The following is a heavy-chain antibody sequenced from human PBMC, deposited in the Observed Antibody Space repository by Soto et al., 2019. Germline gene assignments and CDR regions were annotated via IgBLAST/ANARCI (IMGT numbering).Heavy chain of an antibody. CDR3: SSGYDTNAFDI. Sequence: VSCKASGGTFSSYTISWVRQAPGQGLEWMGRIIPILGIANYAQKFQGRVTITADKSTSTAYMELSSLRSEDTAVYYWSSGYDTNAFDIWGQGTMGTVSS. CDR2: IIPILGIA. D-gene: IGHD5-12*01. CDR1: GGTFSSYT. J-gene: IGHJ3*02. V-gene: IGHV1-69*02.